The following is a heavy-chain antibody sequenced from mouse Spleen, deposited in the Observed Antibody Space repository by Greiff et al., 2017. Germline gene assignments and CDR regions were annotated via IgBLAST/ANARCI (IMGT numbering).Heavy chain of an antibody. J-gene: IGHJ2*01. CDR2: INPGSGGT. V-gene: IGHV1-54*01. CDR3: ARSDYYGSSYDFDY. Sequence: QVQLKQSGAELVRPGTSVKVSCKASGYAFTNYLIEWVKQRPGQGLEWIGVINPGSGGTNYNEKFKGKATLTADKSSSTAYMQLSSLTSEDSAVYFCARSDYYGSSYDFDYWGQGTTLTASS. CDR1: GYAFTNYL. D-gene: IGHD1-1*01.